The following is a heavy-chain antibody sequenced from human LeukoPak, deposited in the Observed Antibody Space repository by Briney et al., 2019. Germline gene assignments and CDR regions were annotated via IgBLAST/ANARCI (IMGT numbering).Heavy chain of an antibody. CDR3: ARGRINKIDY. D-gene: IGHD2-15*01. CDR2: IYYSGRT. V-gene: IGHV4-59*01. J-gene: IGHJ4*02. Sequence: SETLSLTCSVSGGSISSYYWSWIRQPPGKGLEWIGYIYYSGRTSYNPSLKSRVTISVDTSKNQFSLRLSSVTAADTAVYYCARGRINKIDYWGQGTLVTVSS. CDR1: GGSISSYY.